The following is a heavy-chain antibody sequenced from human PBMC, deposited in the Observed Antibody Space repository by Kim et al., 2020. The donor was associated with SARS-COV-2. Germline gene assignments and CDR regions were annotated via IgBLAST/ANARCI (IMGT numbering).Heavy chain of an antibody. CDR2: IYSGGST. CDR1: GFTVTSNF. V-gene: IGHV3-66*01. Sequence: GSLRLSCVASGFTVTSNFMSWVRQAPGKGLEWVSVIYSGGSTYYADSVKGRFTISRDNSKNTLYLQMNSLRAEDTAVYYCAREMAYYESSGYYREEGYW. D-gene: IGHD3-22*01. CDR3: AREMAYYESSGYYREEGYW. J-gene: IGHJ2*01.